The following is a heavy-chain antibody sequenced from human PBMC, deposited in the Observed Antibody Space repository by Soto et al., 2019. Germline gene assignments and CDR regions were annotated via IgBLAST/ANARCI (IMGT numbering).Heavy chain of an antibody. J-gene: IGHJ3*02. V-gene: IGHV5-51*01. CDR1: GYSFTSYW. Sequence: PGESLKISCKGSGYSFTSYWIGWVRQMPGKGLEWMGIIYPGDSGTRYSPSFQGQVTISADKSISTAYLQWSSLKASDTAMYYCAKTLRYFDWGDAFDIWGQGTMVTVS. CDR2: IYPGDSGT. D-gene: IGHD3-9*01. CDR3: AKTLRYFDWGDAFDI.